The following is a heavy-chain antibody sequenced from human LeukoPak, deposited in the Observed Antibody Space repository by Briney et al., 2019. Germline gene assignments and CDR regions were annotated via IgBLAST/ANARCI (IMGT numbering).Heavy chain of an antibody. CDR3: AKGHDSSGYYTGTFDY. V-gene: IGHV3-23*01. J-gene: IGHJ4*02. CDR2: ISGSGGST. CDR1: GFTFSSYA. Sequence: GGSPRLSCAASGFTFSSYAMSWVRQAPGKGLEWVSAISGSGGSTYYADSVKGRFTISRDNSKNTLYLQMNSLRAEDTAVYYCAKGHDSSGYYTGTFDYWGQGTLVTVSS. D-gene: IGHD3-22*01.